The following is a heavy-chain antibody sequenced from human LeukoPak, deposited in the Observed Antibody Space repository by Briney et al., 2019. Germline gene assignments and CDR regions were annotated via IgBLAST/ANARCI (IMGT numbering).Heavy chain of an antibody. Sequence: KPSETLSLTCTVSGGSISSSSYYWGWIRQPPGKGLEWTGSIYYSGSTYYNPSLKSRVTISVDTSKNQFSLKLSSVTAADTAVYYCARQGADWELLGDFDYWGQGTLVTVSS. D-gene: IGHD1-26*01. CDR3: ARQGADWELLGDFDY. CDR2: IYYSGST. V-gene: IGHV4-39*01. J-gene: IGHJ4*02. CDR1: GGSISSSSYY.